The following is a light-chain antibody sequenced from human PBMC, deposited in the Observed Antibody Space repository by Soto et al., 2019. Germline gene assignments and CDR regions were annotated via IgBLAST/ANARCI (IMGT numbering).Light chain of an antibody. J-gene: IGLJ2*01. CDR2: DVS. CDR3: SSYTSSSTLEV. Sequence: QSALTQPASVSGSPGQSITISCTGTSSDVGGYNYVSWYQQHPGKAPKLMIYDVSNRPSGVSNRFSGSKSGNTASLTISGLQAEDEADHYCSSYTSSSTLEVFGGGTQLTVL. CDR1: SSDVGGYNY. V-gene: IGLV2-14*01.